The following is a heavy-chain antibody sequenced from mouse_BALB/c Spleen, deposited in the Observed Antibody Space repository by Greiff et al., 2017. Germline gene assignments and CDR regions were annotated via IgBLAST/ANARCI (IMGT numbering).Heavy chain of an antibody. CDR3: ARRTYYRYDGGDYYAMDY. CDR1: GYTFTDYA. V-gene: IGHV1S137*01. Sequence: QVHVKQSGAELVRPGVSVKISCKGSGYTFTDYAMHWVKQSHAKSLEWIGVISTYYGDASYNQKFKGKATMTVDKSSSTAYMELARLTSEDSASYYCARRTYYRYDGGDYYAMDYWGQGTSVTVSS. J-gene: IGHJ4*01. D-gene: IGHD2-14*01. CDR2: ISTYYGDA.